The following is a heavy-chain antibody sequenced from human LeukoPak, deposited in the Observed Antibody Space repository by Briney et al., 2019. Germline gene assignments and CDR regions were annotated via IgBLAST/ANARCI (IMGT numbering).Heavy chain of an antibody. D-gene: IGHD5-18*01. CDR3: ANDVDTAMPRDY. J-gene: IGHJ4*02. CDR2: ISGDGGST. Sequence: GGSLRLSCAASGFTFDDYAMHWVRQAPGKGLEWVSLISGDGGSTYYADSVKGRFTISRDNSKNSLYLQMNSLRTEDTALYYCANDVDTAMPRDYWGQGTLVTVSS. CDR1: GFTFDDYA. V-gene: IGHV3-43*02.